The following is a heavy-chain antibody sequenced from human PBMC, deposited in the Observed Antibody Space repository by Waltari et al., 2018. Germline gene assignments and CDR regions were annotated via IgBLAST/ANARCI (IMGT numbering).Heavy chain of an antibody. CDR2: VRADGGDK. J-gene: IGHJ4*02. V-gene: IGHV3-30*02. CDR1: GFSFSAYA. Sequence: QVHLVESGGGVVQPGGSLRLSCAASGFSFSAYAMYWVRQAPGKGLEWVEHVRADGGDKVYGDSVKGRFSISRDDSRNTLFLQMNSLRDEDTAVYYCAKDLKGAWTIDYWGQGTLVTVSS. D-gene: IGHD1-26*01. CDR3: AKDLKGAWTIDY.